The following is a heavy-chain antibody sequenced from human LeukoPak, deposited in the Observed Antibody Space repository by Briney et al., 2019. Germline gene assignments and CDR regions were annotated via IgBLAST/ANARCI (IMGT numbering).Heavy chain of an antibody. J-gene: IGHJ4*02. Sequence: PGGSLRLSCAASGSTFDDYGMHWVRQGPGKGLEWVSFISWDGDSTYYGDSVKGRFTISRDNSKNSLYLQMNSLRVEDTALYYCAKTHSSSWSELGYWGQGTLVTVSS. D-gene: IGHD6-13*01. V-gene: IGHV3-43D*03. CDR3: AKTHSSSWSELGY. CDR1: GSTFDDYG. CDR2: ISWDGDST.